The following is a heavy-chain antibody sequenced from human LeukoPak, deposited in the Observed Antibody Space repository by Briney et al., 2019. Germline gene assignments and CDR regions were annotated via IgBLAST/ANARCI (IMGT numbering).Heavy chain of an antibody. CDR1: GFTFSDYY. D-gene: IGHD5-24*01. CDR2: ISGISSNI. Sequence: GGSLRLSCAASGFTFSDYYMTWIRQALGKRLEWVSYISGISSNIQYADSVKGRFTISRDNSKNTLYLQMNSLRAEDTVVYYCAKSRGYSVISFDYWGQGTQVTVSS. J-gene: IGHJ4*02. CDR3: AKSRGYSVISFDY. V-gene: IGHV3-11*01.